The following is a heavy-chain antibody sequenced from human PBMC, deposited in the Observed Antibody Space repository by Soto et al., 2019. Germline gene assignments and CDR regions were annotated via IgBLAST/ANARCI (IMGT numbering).Heavy chain of an antibody. CDR3: ARGDYYDRRFDS. J-gene: IGHJ4*02. D-gene: IGHD3-22*01. CDR2: IKEDGSEK. Sequence: GGSLRLSCAASGFTFSSSWMNWVRQAPGKGLEWVADIKEDGSEKYYVDSLKGRFTISRDNAKNSLYLQMNSLRAEDTAVYYCARGDYYDRRFDSWGQGTLVTVSS. V-gene: IGHV3-7*03. CDR1: GFTFSSSW.